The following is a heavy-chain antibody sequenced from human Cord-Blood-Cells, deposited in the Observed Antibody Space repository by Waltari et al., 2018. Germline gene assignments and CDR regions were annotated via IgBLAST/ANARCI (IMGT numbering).Heavy chain of an antibody. V-gene: IGHV3-23*01. J-gene: IGHJ3*02. CDR3: AFEYSSSSGAFDI. D-gene: IGHD6-6*01. CDR2: ISGSGGST. Sequence: RQAPGKGLEWVSAISGSGGSTYYADSMKGRFTISRDNSKNTLYLQMNSLRAEDTAVYYCAFEYSSSSGAFDIWGQGTMVTVSS.